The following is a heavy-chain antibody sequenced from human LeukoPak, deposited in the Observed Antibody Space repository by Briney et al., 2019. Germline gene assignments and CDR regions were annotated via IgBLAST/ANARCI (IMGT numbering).Heavy chain of an antibody. D-gene: IGHD3-22*01. Sequence: GGSLRLSCAASGFTFSSYSMTWVRQAPGKGLEWVSSISSSSSYIYYADSVKGRFTISRDNAKNSLYLQMNSLRAEDTAVYYCARALYDSSGYYYTNSDAFDIWGQGTMVTVSS. CDR2: ISSSSSYI. CDR1: GFTFSSYS. V-gene: IGHV3-21*01. CDR3: ARALYDSSGYYYTNSDAFDI. J-gene: IGHJ3*02.